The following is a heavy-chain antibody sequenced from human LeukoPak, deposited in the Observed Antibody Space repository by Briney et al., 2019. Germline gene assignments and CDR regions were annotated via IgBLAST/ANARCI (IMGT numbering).Heavy chain of an antibody. Sequence: PSETLSLTCTVSGGSISGYYWGWVRQPPGKGLEWIGYIYYSGSSTYNPSLRSRVTMSVDTPKNQFSLELGSVTAADTAVYYCARDKQPGDYWGQGTLVTVSS. J-gene: IGHJ4*02. D-gene: IGHD5-18*01. V-gene: IGHV4-59*01. CDR1: GGSISGYY. CDR3: ARDKQPGDY. CDR2: IYYSGSS.